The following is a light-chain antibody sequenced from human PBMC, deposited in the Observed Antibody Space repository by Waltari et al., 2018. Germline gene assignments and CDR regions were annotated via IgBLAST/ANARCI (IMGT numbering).Light chain of an antibody. J-gene: IGLJ3*02. V-gene: IGLV10-54*04. CDR1: SNNVGNQG. CDR3: SAWDSGLTVWV. Sequence: QAGLTQPPSVSTDLRQTATLTCTGNSNNVGNQGAAWLQQHQGRPPKLVSYRNNTRPSGISERFSASRSGNTASLTITERHPEDDADYYCSAWDSGLTVWVFGGGTKLTVL. CDR2: RNN.